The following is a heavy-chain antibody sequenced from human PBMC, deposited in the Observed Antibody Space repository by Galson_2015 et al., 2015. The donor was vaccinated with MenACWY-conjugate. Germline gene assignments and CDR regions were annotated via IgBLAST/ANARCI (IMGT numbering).Heavy chain of an antibody. J-gene: IGHJ6*02. D-gene: IGHD1-26*01. V-gene: IGHV5-51*01. CDR2: ISPGDSHT. CDR1: GYSFTTYW. CDR3: ARHPPGGRGMDV. Sequence: SGAEVKEPGESLKISCMGSGYSFTTYWIAWVRQMPGKGLEWMGLISPGDSHTRYNPAFQGQVTISADKSISTAYLQWSSLQASDTAMYYCARHPPGGRGMDVWGQGTTVTVSS.